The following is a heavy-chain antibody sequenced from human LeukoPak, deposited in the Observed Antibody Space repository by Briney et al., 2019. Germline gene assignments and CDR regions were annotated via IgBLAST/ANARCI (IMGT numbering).Heavy chain of an antibody. CDR2: MNPNNGNT. J-gene: IGHJ5*02. CDR1: GFRFTSYD. Sequence: ASVTVSCKASGFRFTSYDFNWVRQASGQGLDWMGWMNPNNGNTGYAQKFQGRVTMTRDTSTSTAYMELRDLRSEDTAVYYCVRDGEGVAISVNYWFDPWGQGTLVTVSS. V-gene: IGHV1-8*01. D-gene: IGHD3-10*01. CDR3: VRDGEGVAISVNYWFDP.